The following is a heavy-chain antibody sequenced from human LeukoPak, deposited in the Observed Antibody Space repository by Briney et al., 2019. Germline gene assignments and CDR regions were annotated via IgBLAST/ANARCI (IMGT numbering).Heavy chain of an antibody. J-gene: IGHJ2*01. Sequence: SETLSLTCSVSGGSISSYYWSWIRQPAGQGLEYIGRMYTSGSTNYNPSLKSRVTISVDTSKNQFSLKLSSVTAAGTAVYYCARGYDGSGYYYRNWYFDLWGRGTLVTVSS. D-gene: IGHD3-22*01. V-gene: IGHV4-4*07. CDR2: MYTSGST. CDR3: ARGYDGSGYYYRNWYFDL. CDR1: GGSISSYY.